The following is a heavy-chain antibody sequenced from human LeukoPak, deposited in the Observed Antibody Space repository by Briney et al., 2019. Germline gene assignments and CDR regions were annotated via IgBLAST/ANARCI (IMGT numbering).Heavy chain of an antibody. CDR3: AKTPRNIVVVPADLYYFDY. CDR2: ISGSGGST. D-gene: IGHD2-2*01. J-gene: IGHJ4*02. V-gene: IGHV3-23*01. Sequence: GGSLRLSCAASGFTFSSYAMSWVRQAPGKGLEWVSAISGSGGSTYYADSVKGRFTISRDNSKNTLYLQMNSLRAEDTAVYYCAKTPRNIVVVPADLYYFDYWGQGTLVTVSS. CDR1: GFTFSSYA.